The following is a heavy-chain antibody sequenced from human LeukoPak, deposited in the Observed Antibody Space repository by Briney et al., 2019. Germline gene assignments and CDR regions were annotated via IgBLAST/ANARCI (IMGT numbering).Heavy chain of an antibody. CDR2: ISAYNGNT. CDR1: GYTFTSYG. J-gene: IGHJ6*02. Sequence: ASVKVSCKASGYTFTSYGISWVRQAPGQGLEWMGWISAYNGNTNYAQKLQGRVTMTTDTSTSTAYMELRSLRSDDTAVYYCARDDGDYYYYYGMDVWGQGITVTVSS. D-gene: IGHD4-17*01. CDR3: ARDDGDYYYYYGMDV. V-gene: IGHV1-18*01.